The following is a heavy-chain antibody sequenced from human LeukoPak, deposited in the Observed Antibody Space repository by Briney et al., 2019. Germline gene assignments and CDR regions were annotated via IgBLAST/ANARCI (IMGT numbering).Heavy chain of an antibody. CDR1: GYTFTGYY. CDR2: INPNSGAT. V-gene: IGHV1-2*02. J-gene: IGHJ3*02. Sequence: ASEKVSCKASGYTFTGYYIHWVRQAPRQGLEWMGWINPNSGATKYAQKFQGRVTMTSDKSTSTAYMELRSLRSDDTAVYYFARALGDLDAFDIWGQGTMVTVSS. D-gene: IGHD2-21*02. CDR3: ARALGDLDAFDI.